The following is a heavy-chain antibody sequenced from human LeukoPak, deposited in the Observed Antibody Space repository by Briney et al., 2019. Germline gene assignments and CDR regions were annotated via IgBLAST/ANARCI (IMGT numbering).Heavy chain of an antibody. CDR3: AKDPTPRGDYMDV. CDR1: GSTFSTDA. V-gene: IGHV3-30*02. Sequence: GGSLRLSCAASGSTFSTDAMHWVRQTPGKGLEWVAFIRYDGSNKYYADSVKGRFTISRDNSKNTLYLQMNSLRAEDTAVYYCAKDPTPRGDYMDVWGKGTTVTISS. J-gene: IGHJ6*03. CDR2: IRYDGSNK.